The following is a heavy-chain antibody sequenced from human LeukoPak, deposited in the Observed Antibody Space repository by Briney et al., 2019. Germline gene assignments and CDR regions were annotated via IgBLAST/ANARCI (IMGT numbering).Heavy chain of an antibody. D-gene: IGHD3-10*01. CDR2: IRYDGSNK. J-gene: IGHJ5*02. CDR3: AKDRVRGVINH. V-gene: IGHV3-30*02. Sequence: GGSLRLSCAASGFTFSSYSMNWVRQAPGKGLEWVAFIRYDGSNKYYADSVKGRFTISRDNSKNTLYLQMNSLRAEDTAVYYCAKDRVRGVINHWGQGTLVTVSS. CDR1: GFTFSSYS.